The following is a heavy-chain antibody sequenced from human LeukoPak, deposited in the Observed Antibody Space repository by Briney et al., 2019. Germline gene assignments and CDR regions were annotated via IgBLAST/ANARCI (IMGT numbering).Heavy chain of an antibody. CDR2: IYYSGST. D-gene: IGHD4-17*01. CDR3: ARTVTYWYFDP. V-gene: IGHV4-39*01. Sequence: SETLSLTCTVSGGSISGSSYYWGWIRQPPGKGLEWIGSIYYSGSTYYNPSLKSRVTISVDTSKNQFSLKLSSVTAADTAVYYCARTVTYWYFDPWGRGTLVTVSS. J-gene: IGHJ2*01. CDR1: GGSISGSSYY.